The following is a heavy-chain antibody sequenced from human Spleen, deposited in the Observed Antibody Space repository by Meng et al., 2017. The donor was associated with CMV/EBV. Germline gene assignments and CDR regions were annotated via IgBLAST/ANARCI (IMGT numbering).Heavy chain of an antibody. D-gene: IGHD2-15*01. Sequence: KASGCTFSSYTISWVRQAPGQGLGWMGRIIPILGIANYAQKFQGRVTITADKSTSTAYMELSSLRSEDTAVYYCAGRGWWSLDRFDPWGQGTLVTVSS. J-gene: IGHJ5*02. CDR2: IIPILGIA. CDR1: GCTFSSYT. V-gene: IGHV1-69*02. CDR3: AGRGWWSLDRFDP.